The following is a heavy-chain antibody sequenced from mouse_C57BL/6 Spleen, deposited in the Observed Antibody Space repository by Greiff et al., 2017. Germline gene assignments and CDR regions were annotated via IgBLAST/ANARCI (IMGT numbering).Heavy chain of an antibody. Sequence: VQLQESGAELVKPGASVKISCKASGYAFRSYWMNWVKQRPGKGLEWIGQIYPGDGDTNYNGKFKGKATLTADKSSSTAYMQLSSLTSEDSAVYFCARGDSHTGDFDYWGQGTTLTVSS. CDR3: ARGDSHTGDFDY. J-gene: IGHJ2*01. D-gene: IGHD2-12*01. V-gene: IGHV1-80*01. CDR1: GYAFRSYW. CDR2: IYPGDGDT.